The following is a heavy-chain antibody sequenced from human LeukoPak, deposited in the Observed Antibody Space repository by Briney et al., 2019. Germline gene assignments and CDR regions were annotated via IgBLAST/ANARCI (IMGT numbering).Heavy chain of an antibody. J-gene: IGHJ4*02. CDR3: ASTLVGALYFDY. Sequence: GGSLRLSCAASGFTFSSYSMNWVRQAPGKGLEWFSSISSSSSYKYYADSVKGRFTISRDNAKNSLYLQMNSLRAEDTAVYYCASTLVGALYFDYWGQGTLVTVSS. V-gene: IGHV3-21*01. D-gene: IGHD1-26*01. CDR2: ISSSSSYK. CDR1: GFTFSSYS.